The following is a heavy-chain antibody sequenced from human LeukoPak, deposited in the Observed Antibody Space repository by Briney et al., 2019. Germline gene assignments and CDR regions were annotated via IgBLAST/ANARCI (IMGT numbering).Heavy chain of an antibody. V-gene: IGHV3-23*01. Sequence: GGSLRLSCAASGFTFSSYAMSWVRQPPGKGLEWVSAISGSGGSTYYADSVKGRFTISRDNSKNTLYLQMTSLRAEDTAVYYCAKVYSSSWYNAFDIWGQGTMVTVSS. D-gene: IGHD6-13*01. CDR1: GFTFSSYA. CDR2: ISGSGGST. J-gene: IGHJ3*02. CDR3: AKVYSSSWYNAFDI.